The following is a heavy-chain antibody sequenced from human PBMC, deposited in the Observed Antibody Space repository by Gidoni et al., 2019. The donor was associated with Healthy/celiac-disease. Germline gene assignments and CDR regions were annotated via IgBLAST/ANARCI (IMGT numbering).Heavy chain of an antibody. CDR1: GFTFSSYG. D-gene: IGHD3-22*01. CDR3: AKDPGDYYDSSGSLDY. Sequence: QVQLVESGGGVVQPGRSLRLSCAASGFTFSSYGMHWVRQAPGKGLEWVAVISYDGSNKYYADSVKGRFTISRDNSKNTLYLQMNSLRAEDTAVYYCAKDPGDYYDSSGSLDYWGQGTLVTVSS. V-gene: IGHV3-30*18. CDR2: ISYDGSNK. J-gene: IGHJ4*02.